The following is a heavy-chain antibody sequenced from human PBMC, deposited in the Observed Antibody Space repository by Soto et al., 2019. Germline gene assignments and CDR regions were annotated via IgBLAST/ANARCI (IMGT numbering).Heavy chain of an antibody. V-gene: IGHV1-18*01. Sequence: VQLVQSGAEVKKPGASVKVSCKASGYTFTSYGISWVRQAPGQGLEWMGWISAYNGNTNYAQKLQGRVTMTTDTSTSTAYMELRSLRSDDTAVYYCARGVYDYIWGSYRGLSTFFDYWGQGTLVTVSS. D-gene: IGHD3-16*02. J-gene: IGHJ4*02. CDR2: ISAYNGNT. CDR3: ARGVYDYIWGSYRGLSTFFDY. CDR1: GYTFTSYG.